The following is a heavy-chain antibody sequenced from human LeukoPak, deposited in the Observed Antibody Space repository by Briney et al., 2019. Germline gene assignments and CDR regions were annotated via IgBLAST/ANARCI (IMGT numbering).Heavy chain of an antibody. Sequence: PGRSLRLSRAASGFTFSSYAMHWVRQAPGKGLEWVAVISYDGSNKYYADSVKGRFTISRDNSENTLYLQMSSLRAEDTAVCYCARDYDPRGDYWGQGTLVTVSS. CDR1: GFTFSSYA. V-gene: IGHV3-30*04. D-gene: IGHD3-22*01. CDR2: ISYDGSNK. CDR3: ARDYDPRGDY. J-gene: IGHJ4*02.